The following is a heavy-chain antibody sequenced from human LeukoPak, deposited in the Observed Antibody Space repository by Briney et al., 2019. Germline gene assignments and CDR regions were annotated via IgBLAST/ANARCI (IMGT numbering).Heavy chain of an antibody. J-gene: IGHJ5*02. CDR3: ASLDDEVILTGYLLS. Sequence: GGSLRLSCAASGFTFSSYAMHWVREAPGKGLEWVAVISYDGSNKYYADSVKGRFTISRDNSKNTLYLQMNSLRAEDTAVYCCASLDDEVILTGYLLSWGQGTLVTVS. CDR2: ISYDGSNK. D-gene: IGHD3-9*01. V-gene: IGHV3-30-3*01. CDR1: GFTFSSYA.